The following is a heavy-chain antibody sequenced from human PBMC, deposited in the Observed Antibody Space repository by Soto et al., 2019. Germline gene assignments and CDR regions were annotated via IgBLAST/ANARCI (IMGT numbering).Heavy chain of an antibody. CDR3: AREIGSTVGMDV. D-gene: IGHD2-2*03. Sequence: QVQLVQSGAEVKKPGSSVKVSCKASGGTFSSYAISWVRQAPGQGLEWVGGSIPIFGTANYAQKFEGRVTITAEEPTSTAYMELSSLRSEDTAVYYCAREIGSTVGMDVWGQGTTVTVSS. CDR1: GGTFSSYA. CDR2: SIPIFGTA. J-gene: IGHJ6*02. V-gene: IGHV1-69*01.